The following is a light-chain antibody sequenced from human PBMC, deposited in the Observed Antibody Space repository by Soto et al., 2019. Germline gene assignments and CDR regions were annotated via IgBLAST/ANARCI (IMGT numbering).Light chain of an antibody. V-gene: IGKV3D-20*02. CDR3: QQRHMWPIT. CDR2: AAS. CDR1: QSLSSNF. Sequence: EIVLTQSPDTLSLSPGEGATLSCRASQSLSSNFLAWYQQRPGQAPRLLIYAASSRATGIPDRFSGSGSGTDFTLTISSLEPEDSAVYYCQQRHMWPITFGQGTRLEIK. J-gene: IGKJ5*01.